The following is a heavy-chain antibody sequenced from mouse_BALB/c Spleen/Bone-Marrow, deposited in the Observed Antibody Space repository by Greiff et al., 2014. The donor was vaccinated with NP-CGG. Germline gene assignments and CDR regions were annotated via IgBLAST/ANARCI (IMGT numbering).Heavy chain of an antibody. Sequence: VQLQQSGPELVKPGASVKISCKASGYSFTGYYMHWVKQSHVKSLEWIGRINPYNGATSYNQNFEDKASLTVDKSSSTAYMELHSLTSEDSAVYYCASYDGGFAYWGQGTLVTVSA. J-gene: IGHJ3*01. CDR1: GYSFTGYY. V-gene: IGHV1-31*01. CDR3: ASYDGGFAY. D-gene: IGHD2-12*01. CDR2: INPYNGAT.